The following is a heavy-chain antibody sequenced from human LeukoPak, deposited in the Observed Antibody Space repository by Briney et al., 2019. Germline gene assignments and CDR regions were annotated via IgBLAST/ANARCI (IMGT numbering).Heavy chain of an antibody. D-gene: IGHD3-16*01. Sequence: ASVKVSCKATGDTSTNYAIVWVRQAPGQGLEWMGWIGAFNGYINYAQKLQGRVTLTTDTSTSTVYMHLRSLRPDDTAVYYCAREMGARAWFDPWGQGTLVTVSS. CDR2: IGAFNGYI. CDR3: AREMGARAWFDP. CDR1: GDTSTNYA. V-gene: IGHV1-18*01. J-gene: IGHJ5*02.